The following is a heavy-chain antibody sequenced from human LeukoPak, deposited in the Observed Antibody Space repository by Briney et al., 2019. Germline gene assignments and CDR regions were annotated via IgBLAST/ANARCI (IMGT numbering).Heavy chain of an antibody. D-gene: IGHD5-18*01. CDR2: TYYRSKWYN. V-gene: IGHV6-1*01. CDR3: AREIRASQRSLDY. Sequence: SQTLSLTCAISGDSVSSNSAAWNWIRQSPSRGLEWLGRTYYRSKWYNDYAESVRSAVIIDVDTSKNSLSLQFNSVTPEDTAIYYCAREIRASQRSLDYWGQGTLVTVSS. CDR1: GDSVSSNSAA. J-gene: IGHJ4*02.